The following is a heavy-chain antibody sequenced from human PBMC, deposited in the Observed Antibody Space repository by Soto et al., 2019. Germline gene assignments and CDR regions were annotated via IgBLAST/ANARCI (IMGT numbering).Heavy chain of an antibody. CDR2: IYYSGST. V-gene: IGHV4-59*12. J-gene: IGHJ4*02. Sequence: SETLCLTCTVSGGSMGSYYWSWIRQPPGKGLEWIGYIYYSGSTNYNPSLNSRVTISVDTSKNQFSLKLSSVTAADTAVYYCARLAPSTPAAIVDHWGQGTLVTVSS. D-gene: IGHD2-2*02. CDR1: GGSMGSYY. CDR3: ARLAPSTPAAIVDH.